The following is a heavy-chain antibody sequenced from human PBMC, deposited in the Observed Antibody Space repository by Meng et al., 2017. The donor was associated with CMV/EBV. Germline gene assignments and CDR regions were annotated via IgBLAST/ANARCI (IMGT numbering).Heavy chain of an antibody. CDR2: IYYSGST. Sequence: GPLRLSCTVSGGPISSYYWSWIRQPPGKGLEWIGYIYYSGSTNYTPSLKSRVTISVDTSKNQFSLKLSSVTAADTAVYYCARRIAAAGFYYGMDVWGQGTTVTVSS. CDR1: GGPISSYY. V-gene: IGHV4-59*01. D-gene: IGHD6-13*01. CDR3: ARRIAAAGFYYGMDV. J-gene: IGHJ6*02.